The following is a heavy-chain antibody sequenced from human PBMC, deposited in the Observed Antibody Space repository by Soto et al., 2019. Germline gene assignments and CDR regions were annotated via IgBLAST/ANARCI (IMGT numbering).Heavy chain of an antibody. CDR3: ARGLFRGVVPAATLRYFDY. D-gene: IGHD2-2*01. CDR2: IYYSGST. CDR1: GGSISSYY. V-gene: IGHV4-59*01. Sequence: PSETLFLTCTVSGGSISSYYWSWIRQPPGKGLEWIGYIYYSGSTNYNPSLKSRVTISVDTSKNQFSLKLSSVTAADTAVYYCARGLFRGVVPAATLRYFDYWGQGTLVTVSS. J-gene: IGHJ4*02.